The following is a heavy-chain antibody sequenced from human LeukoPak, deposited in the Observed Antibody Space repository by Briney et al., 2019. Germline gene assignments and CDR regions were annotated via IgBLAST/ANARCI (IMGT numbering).Heavy chain of an antibody. CDR1: GGSLSGYY. V-gene: IGHV4-34*01. D-gene: IGHD2-15*01. J-gene: IGHJ3*02. CDR2: INNSGTT. Sequence: SETLSLTCAVYGGSLSGYYWNSIRQSPGKGLEWIGEINNSGTTNYNPSLKSRVTISVDTSKNQFSLRLTSVTAADTAVYYCARFPCSGDSCYSGIRAFDIWGQGTMVTVSS. CDR3: ARFPCSGDSCYSGIRAFDI.